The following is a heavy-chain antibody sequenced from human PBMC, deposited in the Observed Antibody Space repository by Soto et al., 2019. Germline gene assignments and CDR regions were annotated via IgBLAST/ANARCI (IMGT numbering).Heavy chain of an antibody. CDR1: GFTFSSYG. V-gene: IGHV3-33*01. CDR2: IWYDGSNK. Sequence: PGGSLRLSCAASGFTFSSYGMHWVRQAPGKGLEWVAVIWYDGSNKYYADSVKGRFTISRDNSKNTLYLQMNSLRAEDTAVYYCARDLSVKGYYGMDVWGQGTTVTVSS. J-gene: IGHJ6*02. D-gene: IGHD3-10*01. CDR3: ARDLSVKGYYGMDV.